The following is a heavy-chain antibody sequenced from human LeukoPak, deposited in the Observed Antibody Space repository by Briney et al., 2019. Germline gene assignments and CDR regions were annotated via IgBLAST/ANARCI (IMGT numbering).Heavy chain of an antibody. V-gene: IGHV1-2*02. Sequence: GASVKVSCKASGYTFTGYYMHWVRQAPGQGLEWMGWINSNSGGTNFAQKFQGRVTMTRDTSISTAYMELSRLRSDDTAVYYCARAASTATYYYDSSGDRTQYFQHWGQGTLVTVSS. D-gene: IGHD3-22*01. CDR3: ARAASTATYYYDSSGDRTQYFQH. CDR2: INSNSGGT. CDR1: GYTFTGYY. J-gene: IGHJ1*01.